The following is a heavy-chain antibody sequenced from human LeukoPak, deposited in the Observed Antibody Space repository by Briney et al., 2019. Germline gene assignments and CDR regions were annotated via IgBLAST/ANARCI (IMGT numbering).Heavy chain of an antibody. CDR2: IYSGGTT. CDR1: GFTVSSSY. V-gene: IGHV3-53*01. J-gene: IGHJ4*02. Sequence: GGSLRLSCAASGFTVSSSYISWVRQAPGKGLEWVSAIYSGGTTYYADSVRGRFTISRDNSKNTLYLLMNSLRAEDTAMYHCARQAGESTNFDNWGQGTLVTVSS. CDR3: ARQAGESTNFDN. D-gene: IGHD2-2*01.